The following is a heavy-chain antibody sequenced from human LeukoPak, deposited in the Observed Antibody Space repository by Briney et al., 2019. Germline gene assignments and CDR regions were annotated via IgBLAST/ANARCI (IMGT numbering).Heavy chain of an antibody. J-gene: IGHJ4*02. CDR2: INQDGSEE. D-gene: IGHD2-15*01. V-gene: IGHV3-7*04. CDR1: GFTFSIYW. Sequence: SGGSLRLSCAASGFTFSIYWMSWVRQAPGKGLKWVANINQDGSEEYYVDSLKGRFTISRDNAKNSLYLQMNSLRADDTAVYYCARYCSIGSCFDYWGQGTLVTVSS. CDR3: ARYCSIGSCFDY.